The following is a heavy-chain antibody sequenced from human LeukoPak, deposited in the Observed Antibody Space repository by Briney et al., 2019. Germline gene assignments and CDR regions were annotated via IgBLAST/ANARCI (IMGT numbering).Heavy chain of an antibody. V-gene: IGHV4-59*01. CDR3: ARLIPAANWWGLDY. J-gene: IGHJ4*02. Sequence: SETLSLTCTVSGGSISSYYWRWIRQPPGKGLEWIGYIYYSGSTNYNPSLKSRVTISVDTSKNQFSLKLSSVTAADTAVYYCARLIPAANWWGLDYWGQGTLVTVSS. CDR1: GGSISSYY. CDR2: IYYSGST. D-gene: IGHD2-2*01.